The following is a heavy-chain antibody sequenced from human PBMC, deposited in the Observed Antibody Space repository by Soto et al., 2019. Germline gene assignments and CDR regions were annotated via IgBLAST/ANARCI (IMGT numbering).Heavy chain of an antibody. CDR2: INHSGST. Sequence: PSETLSLTCAVYGGSFSGYYWSWIRQPPGKGLEWIGEINHSGSTNYNPSLKSRVTISVDTSKNQFSLKLSSVTAAGTAVYYCARERYYDFWSGLPSTHAFDIWGQGTMVTVSS. CDR3: ARERYYDFWSGLPSTHAFDI. J-gene: IGHJ3*02. D-gene: IGHD3-3*01. V-gene: IGHV4-34*01. CDR1: GGSFSGYY.